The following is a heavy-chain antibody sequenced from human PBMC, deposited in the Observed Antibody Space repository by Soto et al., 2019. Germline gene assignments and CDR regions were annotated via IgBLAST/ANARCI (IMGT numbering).Heavy chain of an antibody. CDR3: ARYAVGAERYWYFDL. V-gene: IGHV1-69*02. CDR2: IIPILGIA. D-gene: IGHD1-26*01. Sequence: QVQLVQSGAEVKKPGSSVKVSCKASGGTFSSYTISWVRQAPGQGLEWMGRIIPILGIANYAQKFQGRVTITEDKSTSTVYMELSSLRSEDTAVYYCARYAVGAERYWYFDLWGRGTLVTVSS. J-gene: IGHJ2*01. CDR1: GGTFSSYT.